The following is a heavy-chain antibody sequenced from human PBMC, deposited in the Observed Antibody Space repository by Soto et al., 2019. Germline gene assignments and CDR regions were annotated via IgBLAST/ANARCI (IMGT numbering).Heavy chain of an antibody. CDR3: ARGVRDGYYVMDV. CDR1: GGSFSSYY. D-gene: IGHD3-16*02. V-gene: IGHV4-4*07. Sequence: QAQLQESGPGLVKPSETLSLTCSVSGGSFSSYYWTWIRQPAGKGLEWIGRIYTSGNTNYNPSLKSRVTMSADTSTNQFSLRLRSVTAADTDVYYCARGVRDGYYVMDVWGPGATVTVSS. J-gene: IGHJ6*02. CDR2: IYTSGNT.